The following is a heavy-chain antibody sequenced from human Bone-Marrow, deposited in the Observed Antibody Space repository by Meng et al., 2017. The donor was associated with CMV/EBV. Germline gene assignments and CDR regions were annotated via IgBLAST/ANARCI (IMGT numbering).Heavy chain of an antibody. Sequence: GSLRLSCAVSGDSISSSNWWSWVRQPPGKGLEWIGEIYHSGSTNYNPSLKSRVTISVDKSKNQFSLKLSSVTAADTAVYYCARDLLYSGADYWGQGTLVTVSS. D-gene: IGHD6-19*01. J-gene: IGHJ4*02. CDR1: GDSISSSNW. CDR2: IYHSGST. V-gene: IGHV4-4*02. CDR3: ARDLLYSGADY.